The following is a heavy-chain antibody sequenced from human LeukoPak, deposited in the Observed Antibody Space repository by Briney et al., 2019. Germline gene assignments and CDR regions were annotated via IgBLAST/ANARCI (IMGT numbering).Heavy chain of an antibody. D-gene: IGHD2-2*01. V-gene: IGHV3-23*01. Sequence: GGSLRLSCTASGFTFSSYAMNWVRQAPGKGLEWVSTISASGGSTYHAVSVKGRFTISRDNSKNTLYLQMNTLRAEDTAVYYCAKAIRTSCYGCNMDVWGEGTTVTVSS. CDR3: AKAIRTSCYGCNMDV. CDR1: GFTFSSYA. CDR2: ISASGGST. J-gene: IGHJ6*03.